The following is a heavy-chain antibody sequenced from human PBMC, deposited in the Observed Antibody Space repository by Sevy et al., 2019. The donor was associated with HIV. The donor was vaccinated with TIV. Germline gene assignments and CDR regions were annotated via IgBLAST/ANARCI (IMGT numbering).Heavy chain of an antibody. D-gene: IGHD3-10*01. V-gene: IGHV3-30-3*01. CDR3: TTDDVGSIDY. CDR1: GFIFSTSP. Sequence: GGSLRLSCAASGFIFSTSPMHWVRQAPGKGLECVAILSYDDSDENYADSVQGRFTISRDNSKNTLYLQMNSLRTEDTAVYYCTTDDVGSIDYWGQGTLVTDSS. CDR2: LSYDDSDE. J-gene: IGHJ4*02.